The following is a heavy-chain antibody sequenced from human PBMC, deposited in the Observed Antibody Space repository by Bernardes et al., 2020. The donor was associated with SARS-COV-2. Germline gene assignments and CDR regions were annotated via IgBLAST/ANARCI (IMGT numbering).Heavy chain of an antibody. J-gene: IGHJ3*01. Sequence: VGSLLLSCGASGFPFHNSGMIWVRQAPGPGLAWVALLWFDGRRQYYADSVKGRFTVSRDNSKNTLYLEINSLRAEDTAVYYCARPTTSQVFDAFDLWGKGTMVTVSS. CDR1: GFPFHNSG. CDR3: ARPTTSQVFDAFDL. CDR2: LWFDGRRQ. V-gene: IGHV3-33*01. D-gene: IGHD1-1*01.